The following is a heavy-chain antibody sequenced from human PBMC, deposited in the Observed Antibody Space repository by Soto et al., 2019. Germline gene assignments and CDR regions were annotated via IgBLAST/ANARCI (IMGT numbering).Heavy chain of an antibody. V-gene: IGHV4-4*07. Sequence: QVQLQESGPGLVKPSETLSLTCTVSGGSISDYYWGWIRQPAGKGLEWIGRIYTSGNTDYNPSLQSRVSISIDTAKNQFSLRVTSMTAADTAVYYCARERREKIHDGYDIDYWGQGTLVTVSS. CDR3: ARERREKIHDGYDIDY. D-gene: IGHD5-12*01. CDR1: GGSISDYY. CDR2: IYTSGNT. J-gene: IGHJ4*02.